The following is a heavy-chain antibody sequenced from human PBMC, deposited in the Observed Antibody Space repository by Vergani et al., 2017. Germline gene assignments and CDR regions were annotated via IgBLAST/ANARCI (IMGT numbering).Heavy chain of an antibody. Sequence: QVQLQESGPGLVKASQTLSLTCSVSGAYVVSGGYYWTWVRQRPGMGLDWIGYIYYSGTTYYNPSLESRLTISLDTSENHLSLKLTSVTDADTAVYYCARQKDDYMDVWGKGTTVTVS. J-gene: IGHJ6*03. CDR1: GAYVVSGGYY. CDR2: IYYSGTT. CDR3: ARQKDDYMDV. V-gene: IGHV4-31*03.